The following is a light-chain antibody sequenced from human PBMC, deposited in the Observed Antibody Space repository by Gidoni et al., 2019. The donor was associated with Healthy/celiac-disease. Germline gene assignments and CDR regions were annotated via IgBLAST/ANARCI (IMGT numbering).Light chain of an antibody. CDR3: QQYGSSPLIT. J-gene: IGKJ5*01. CDR2: GAS. V-gene: IGKV3-20*01. Sequence: EIVLTQSPGTLSLSPGERATLSCRASQSVSSSYLAWYQQKPGQAPRLLIYGASSMATGIPDRFSGSVSGTDFTLTISRLEPEDFALYYCQQYGSSPLITFXQXTRLXIK. CDR1: QSVSSSY.